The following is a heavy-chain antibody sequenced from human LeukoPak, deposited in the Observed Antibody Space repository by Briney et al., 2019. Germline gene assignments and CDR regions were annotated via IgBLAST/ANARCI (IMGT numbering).Heavy chain of an antibody. Sequence: SETLSLTCTVSGGSISSYYWSWIREPAGKGLEWIGHIYNSGSNNYNPSLKSRVTISVDKSKNQFSLKLSSVTAADTAVYYCAREGNGFWCGYDGYMDVWGKGTTVTVSS. CDR2: IYNSGSN. J-gene: IGHJ6*03. CDR1: GGSISSYY. CDR3: AREGNGFWCGYDGYMDV. D-gene: IGHD3-3*01. V-gene: IGHV4-4*07.